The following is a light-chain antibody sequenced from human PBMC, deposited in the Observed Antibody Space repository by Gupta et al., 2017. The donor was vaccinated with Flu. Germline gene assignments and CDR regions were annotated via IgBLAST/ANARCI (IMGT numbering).Light chain of an antibody. CDR1: SSDIGAGND. V-gene: IGLV1-40*01. CDR3: YSSDDGIPGREV. J-gene: IGLJ1*01. CDR2: YNN. Sequence: SVLPQPPSVSGAPGPRVIISCTGSSSDIGAGNDVHWYQQLPGTAPNLLIDYNNNRPSGVPGRCFGATKCASAAPVTTSRHHEDDADDYCYSSDDGIPGREVFGTGTKVTVL.